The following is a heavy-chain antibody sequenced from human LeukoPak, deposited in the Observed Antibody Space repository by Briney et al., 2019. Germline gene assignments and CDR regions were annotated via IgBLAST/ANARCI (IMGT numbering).Heavy chain of an antibody. D-gene: IGHD3-22*01. CDR1: GGSISSDY. CDR2: IHYSGST. Sequence: SETQSLTCTVSGGSISSDYWSWIRQPPGKGLEWIGYIHYSGSTNYNPSLESRITISMDTSKNQFSLRLSSVTAADTAVYYCARLYYDSSAYFLDYWGQGTLVTVSS. CDR3: ARLYYDSSAYFLDY. J-gene: IGHJ4*02. V-gene: IGHV4-59*08.